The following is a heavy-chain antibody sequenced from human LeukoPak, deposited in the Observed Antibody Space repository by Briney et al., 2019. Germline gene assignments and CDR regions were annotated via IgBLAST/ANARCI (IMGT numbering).Heavy chain of an antibody. J-gene: IGHJ4*02. V-gene: IGHV4-39*01. Sequence: PSETLSLTCTVSGGSISSSSYYWGWIRQPPGKGLEWIGSIYYSGSTYYNPSLKSRVTISVDTSKNQFSLKLSSVTAADTAVYHCARDQGSRYGSGSYYGYWGQGTLVTVSS. CDR1: GGSISSSSYY. CDR3: ARDQGSRYGSGSYYGY. D-gene: IGHD3-10*01. CDR2: IYYSGST.